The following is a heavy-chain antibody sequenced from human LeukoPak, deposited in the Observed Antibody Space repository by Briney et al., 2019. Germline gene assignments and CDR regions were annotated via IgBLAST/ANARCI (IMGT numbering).Heavy chain of an antibody. J-gene: IGHJ4*02. CDR1: GDTFSSYD. V-gene: IGHV1-69*01. CDR3: AILKNSGSYRLDY. D-gene: IGHD1-26*01. CDR2: IIPTSGTA. Sequence: ASVKVSCKGSGDTFSSYDDSWVRRAPGQGLEWMGGIIPTSGTAIYARKFQGRVTITADEFTSTAFMELSSLRSEDTAVYYCAILKNSGSYRLDYWGQGTLVTVSS.